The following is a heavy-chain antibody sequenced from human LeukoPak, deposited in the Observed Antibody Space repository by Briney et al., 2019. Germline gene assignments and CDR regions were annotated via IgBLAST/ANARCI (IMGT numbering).Heavy chain of an antibody. D-gene: IGHD3-16*01. CDR1: GGSISSYY. CDR2: IYTSGST. CDR3: ARDGALGAFDI. Sequence: PSETLSLTCTVSGGSISSYYWSWLRQPAGKGLEWIGRIYTSGSTNYNPSLKSRVTMSVDTSKNQFSLKLSPVTAADTAVYYCARDGALGAFDIWGQGTMVTVSS. V-gene: IGHV4-4*07. J-gene: IGHJ3*02.